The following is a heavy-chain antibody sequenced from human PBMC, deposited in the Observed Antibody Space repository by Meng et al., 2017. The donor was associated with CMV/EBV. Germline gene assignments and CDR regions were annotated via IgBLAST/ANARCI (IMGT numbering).Heavy chain of an antibody. D-gene: IGHD3-10*01. CDR3: ARGTMVRGVIIAHPN. Sequence: SGYPFTSYGISWVRQAPGQGLEWMGWISAYNGNTNYAQKLQGRVTTTTDTSTSTAYMELRSLRSDDTAVYYCARGTMVRGVIIAHPNWGQGTLVTVSS. CDR1: GYPFTSYG. V-gene: IGHV1-18*01. CDR2: ISAYNGNT. J-gene: IGHJ4*02.